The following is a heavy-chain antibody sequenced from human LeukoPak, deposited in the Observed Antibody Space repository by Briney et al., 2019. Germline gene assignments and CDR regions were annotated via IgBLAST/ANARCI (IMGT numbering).Heavy chain of an antibody. D-gene: IGHD6-13*01. V-gene: IGHV3-53*01. CDR1: GFTVSSNY. CDR3: ARGPRYSSSWYPGQLDY. CDR2: IYSGGST. Sequence: GGSLTLSCAASGFTVSSNYMSWVRQAPGKGLEWVSVIYSGGSTYYADSVKGRFTISRDNSKNTLYLQMNSLRAEDTAVYYCARGPRYSSSWYPGQLDYWGQGTLVTVSS. J-gene: IGHJ4*02.